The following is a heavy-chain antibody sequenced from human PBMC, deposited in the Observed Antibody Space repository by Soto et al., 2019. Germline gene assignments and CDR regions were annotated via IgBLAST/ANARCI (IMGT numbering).Heavy chain of an antibody. CDR1: GGSIKLGGSY. V-gene: IGHV4-39*01. D-gene: IGHD5-12*01. CDR3: ARLAYSHYST. J-gene: IGHJ4*02. CDR2: IYYSGTT. Sequence: PSETLSPTCPVSGGSIKLGGSYCGWIRQPPGKGLGWVATIYYSGTTYYNPSLKSRLTISLETCRNQFSLDLTSVTAADTAVYYCARLAYSHYSTWGQGTLVTVS.